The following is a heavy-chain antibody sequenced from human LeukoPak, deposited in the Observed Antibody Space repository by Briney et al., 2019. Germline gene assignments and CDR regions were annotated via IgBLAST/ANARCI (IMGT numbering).Heavy chain of an antibody. CDR1: GFTFSSYG. Sequence: GSLRLSCAASGFTFSSYGMHWVRQAPGKGLEWVAVIWYDGSNKYYADSVKGRFTISRDNSKNTLYLQMNSLRAEDTAVYYCARGPGDSSSWYGIYYYYMDVWGKGTKVTVSS. J-gene: IGHJ6*03. CDR3: ARGPGDSSSWYGIYYYYMDV. D-gene: IGHD6-13*01. V-gene: IGHV3-33*01. CDR2: IWYDGSNK.